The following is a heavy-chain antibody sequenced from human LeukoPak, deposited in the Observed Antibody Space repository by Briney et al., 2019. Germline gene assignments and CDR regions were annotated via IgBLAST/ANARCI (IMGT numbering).Heavy chain of an antibody. J-gene: IGHJ4*02. Sequence: SETLSLTCAVSGGSISSSNWWSWVRQPPGKGLEWIGEIYHSGSTNYNPSLKSRVTISVDKSKNQFSLKLSSVTAADTAVYYCARVRYDSSGYYPDYWGQGTLVTVSS. CDR2: IYHSGST. D-gene: IGHD3-22*01. V-gene: IGHV4-4*02. CDR1: GGSISSSNW. CDR3: ARVRYDSSGYYPDY.